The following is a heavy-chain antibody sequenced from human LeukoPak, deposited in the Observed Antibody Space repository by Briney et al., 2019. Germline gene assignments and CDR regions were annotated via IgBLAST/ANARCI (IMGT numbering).Heavy chain of an antibody. V-gene: IGHV3-23*01. Sequence: GGSLRLSCAASGFTFSSYAMSWVRQAPGKGLEWVSAISGSGGSTYYADSVKGRFTISRDNSKNTLYLQMNSLRAEDTAVYYCEKDSSGWRNYYYGMDVWGQGTTVTVSS. CDR3: EKDSSGWRNYYYGMDV. CDR2: ISGSGGST. CDR1: GFTFSSYA. D-gene: IGHD6-19*01. J-gene: IGHJ6*02.